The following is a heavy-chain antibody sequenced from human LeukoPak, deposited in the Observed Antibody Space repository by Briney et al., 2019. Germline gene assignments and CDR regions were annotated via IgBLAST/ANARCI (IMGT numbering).Heavy chain of an antibody. V-gene: IGHV3-74*01. J-gene: IGHJ6*02. CDR3: ARDFWSGYYSFYGMDV. D-gene: IGHD3-3*01. Sequence: GGSLRLSCAASGFTFSSYVMSWVRQAPGKGLVWVSRINSDGSSTSYADSVKGRFTISRDNAKNTLYLQMNSLRAEDTAVYYCARDFWSGYYSFYGMDVWGQGTTVTVSS. CDR1: GFTFSSYV. CDR2: INSDGSST.